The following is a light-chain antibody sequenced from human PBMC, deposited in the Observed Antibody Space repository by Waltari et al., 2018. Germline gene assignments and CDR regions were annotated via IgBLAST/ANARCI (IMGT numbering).Light chain of an antibody. Sequence: EIVMTQSPAILSVSPGERATLSCRASRGVSSSLAWYQQKPGQAPRLLIYGAATRATGIPDRFSGSGSGTEFTLTISSLQSEDFAVYYCQQYNDWWTFGQGTKVEIK. V-gene: IGKV3-15*01. CDR1: RGVSSS. CDR2: GAA. J-gene: IGKJ1*01. CDR3: QQYNDWWT.